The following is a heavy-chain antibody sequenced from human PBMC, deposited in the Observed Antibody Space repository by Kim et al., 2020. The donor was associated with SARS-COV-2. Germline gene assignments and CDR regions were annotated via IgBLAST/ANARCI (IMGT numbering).Heavy chain of an antibody. J-gene: IGHJ5*02. CDR1: GGSISSSSYY. CDR2: IYYSGST. D-gene: IGHD3-10*01. Sequence: SETLSLTCTVSGGSISSSSYYWGWIRQPPGKGLEWIGSIYYSGSTYYNPSLKSRVTISVDTSKNQFSLKLSSVTAADTAVYYCARVDYRITMVRENWFDPWGQGTLVTVSS. CDR3: ARVDYRITMVRENWFDP. V-gene: IGHV4-39*07.